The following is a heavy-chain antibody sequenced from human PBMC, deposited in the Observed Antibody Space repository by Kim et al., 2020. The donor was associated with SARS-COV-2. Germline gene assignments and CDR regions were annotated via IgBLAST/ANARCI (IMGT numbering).Heavy chain of an antibody. CDR3: ARHFISGYDDPPPDFDS. CDR1: GDSISNNDYY. D-gene: IGHD5-12*01. CDR2: IYYTGGS. J-gene: IGHJ4*02. Sequence: SETLSLTCSVSGDSISNNDYYWGWIRQPPGKGLEWIGSIYYTGGSYSNPSLKTRVTMSIDTSKNQFSLKLTSVTAADTSTYYCARHFISGYDDPPPDFDSCGQGTLVTVSS. V-gene: IGHV4-39*01.